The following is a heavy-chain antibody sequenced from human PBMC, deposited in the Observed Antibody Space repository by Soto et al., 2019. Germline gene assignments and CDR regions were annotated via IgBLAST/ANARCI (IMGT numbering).Heavy chain of an antibody. CDR1: GGSISSSSYY. D-gene: IGHD3-3*01. CDR3: ARTYYDFWSGYYGWFDP. CDR2: IYYSGST. Sequence: SSETLSLTCTVSGGSISSSSYYWGWIRQPPGKGLEWIGSIYYSGSTYYNPSLKSRVTISVDTSKNQFSLKLSSVTAADTAVYYCARTYYDFWSGYYGWFDPWGQGTLVTVSS. J-gene: IGHJ5*02. V-gene: IGHV4-39*01.